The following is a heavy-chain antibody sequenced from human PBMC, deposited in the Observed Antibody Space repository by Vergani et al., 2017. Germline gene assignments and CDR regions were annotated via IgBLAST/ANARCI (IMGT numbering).Heavy chain of an antibody. CDR2: IIPILGIA. Sequence: QVQLVQSGAEVKKPGASVKVSCKASGGTFSSYAISWVRQAPGQGLEWMGRIIPILGIANYAQKLQGRVTMTTDTSTSTAYMELRSLRSDDTAVYYCARGRAAAANDWGQGTLVTVSS. J-gene: IGHJ4*02. CDR1: GGTFSSYA. V-gene: IGHV1-69*04. CDR3: ARGRAAAAND. D-gene: IGHD6-13*01.